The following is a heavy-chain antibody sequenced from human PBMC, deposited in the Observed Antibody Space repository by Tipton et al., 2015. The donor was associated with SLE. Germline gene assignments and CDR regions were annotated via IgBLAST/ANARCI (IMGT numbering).Heavy chain of an antibody. CDR3: ARGDSNPFLFEL. J-gene: IGHJ4*02. CDR1: GHSITSGGYY. Sequence: TLSLTCTVSGHSITSGGYYWMWIRQDPGKGLEWIGYMYDSGSTYYNPSLMSRVAMSADTSKNQFSLKMSSVTAADTAVYYCARGDSNPFLFELWGQGTLVTVSS. V-gene: IGHV4-31*03. D-gene: IGHD4-11*01. CDR2: MYDSGST.